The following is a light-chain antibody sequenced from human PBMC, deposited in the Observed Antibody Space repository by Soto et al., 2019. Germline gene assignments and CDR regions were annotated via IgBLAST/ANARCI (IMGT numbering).Light chain of an antibody. V-gene: IGKV1-5*01. CDR1: QSISSW. CDR3: QQFNSYPWT. CDR2: DAS. Sequence: DIPMTQSPSTLSASAGDRVTITCRASQSISSWLAWYQQKPGKVPKLLIFDASNLESGVPSRFSGSGSGTEFTLTISSLQPDDFASYYCQQFNSYPWTFGQGTKVEIK. J-gene: IGKJ1*01.